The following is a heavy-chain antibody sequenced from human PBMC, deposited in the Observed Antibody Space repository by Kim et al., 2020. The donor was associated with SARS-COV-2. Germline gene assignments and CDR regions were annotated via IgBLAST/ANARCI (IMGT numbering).Heavy chain of an antibody. CDR3: ARLDLAVAGTTPFDY. V-gene: IGHV7-4-1*02. J-gene: IGHJ4*02. D-gene: IGHD6-19*01. Sequence: QGFTGRFVFSLDTSVSTAYLQISSLKAEDTAVYYCARLDLAVAGTTPFDYWGQGTLVTVSS.